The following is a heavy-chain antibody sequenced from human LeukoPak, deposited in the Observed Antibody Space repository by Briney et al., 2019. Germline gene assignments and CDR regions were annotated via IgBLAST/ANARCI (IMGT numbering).Heavy chain of an antibody. CDR1: GASITSSHW. D-gene: IGHD2-15*01. CDR2: IHDSGTT. V-gene: IGHV4-4*02. J-gene: IGHJ6*02. Sequence: SGTLSLTCAVSGASITSSHWWSWARQPPGKGLEWIGEIHDSGTTNYKPSPKSRVTISVDTSKNQFSLRLTSVSATDTALYYCARRGSGSGGTYAGMDVWGQGTSVTVSS. CDR3: ARRGSGSGGTYAGMDV.